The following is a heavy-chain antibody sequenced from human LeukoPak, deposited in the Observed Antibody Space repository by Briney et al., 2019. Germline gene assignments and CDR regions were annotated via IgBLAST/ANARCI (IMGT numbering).Heavy chain of an antibody. CDR1: GFTFSSYS. Sequence: GGSLRLSCAASGFTFSSYSMNWVRQAPGKGLEWVSSISSSSSYIYYADSVKGRFTISRDNSKNTLYLQMNSLRAEDTAVYYCAKSRGWLQLWDYWGQGTLVTVSS. V-gene: IGHV3-21*04. CDR2: ISSSSSYI. J-gene: IGHJ4*02. CDR3: AKSRGWLQLWDY. D-gene: IGHD5-24*01.